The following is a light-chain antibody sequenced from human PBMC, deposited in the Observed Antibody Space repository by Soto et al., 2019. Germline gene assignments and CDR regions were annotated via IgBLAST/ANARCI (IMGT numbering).Light chain of an antibody. CDR1: QSVSSY. CDR2: GAS. Sequence: IGYQQSPATLSLSPFALSTLSCKPSQSVSSYLTWYQQKPGQAPRLLIYGASNRAAGIPDRFSGSGSGTDLTLTISSLQPEDFALYYCQHYVERSPFTGGQGTRREIK. J-gene: IGKJ5*01. V-gene: IGKV3-20*01. CDR3: QHYVERSPFT.